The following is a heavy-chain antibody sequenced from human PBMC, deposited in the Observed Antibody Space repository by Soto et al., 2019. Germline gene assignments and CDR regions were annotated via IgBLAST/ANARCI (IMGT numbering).Heavy chain of an antibody. CDR2: IIPIFGTA. V-gene: IGHV1-69*13. Sequence: SVKVSCKASGGTFSSYAISWVRQAPGQGLEWMGGIIPIFGTANYAQKFXGRVTITADESTSTAYMELSSLRSEDTAVYYCAAGYYDSSGYYPRGHYFDYWGQGTLVTVSS. J-gene: IGHJ4*02. CDR1: GGTFSSYA. D-gene: IGHD3-22*01. CDR3: AAGYYDSSGYYPRGHYFDY.